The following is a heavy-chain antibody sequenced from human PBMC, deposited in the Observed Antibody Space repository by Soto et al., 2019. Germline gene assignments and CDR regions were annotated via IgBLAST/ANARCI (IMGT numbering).Heavy chain of an antibody. D-gene: IGHD3-22*01. J-gene: IGHJ4*02. V-gene: IGHV4-34*01. CDR3: ASKGGKNDSSGIQFDY. CDR1: GGSFSGYY. CDR2: INHSGST. Sequence: PSETLSLTCAVYGGSFSGYYWSWIRQPPGKGLEWIGEINHSGSTNYNPSLKSRVTISVDTSKNQFSLKLSSVTAADTAVYYCASKGGKNDSSGIQFDYWGQGTLVTVSS.